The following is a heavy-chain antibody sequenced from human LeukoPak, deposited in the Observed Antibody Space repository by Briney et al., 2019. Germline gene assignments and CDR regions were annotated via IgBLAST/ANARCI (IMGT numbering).Heavy chain of an antibody. CDR3: ARGGGYSSSWSY. D-gene: IGHD6-13*01. V-gene: IGHV4-39*07. CDR2: IYYTGST. Sequence: TSETLSLTCTVSGGSISSSSYYWGWIRQPPGKGLEWIGSIYYTGSTNYNPSLKSRVTISVDTSKNQFSLKLSSVTAADTAVYYCARGGGYSSSWSYWGQGTLVTVSS. J-gene: IGHJ4*02. CDR1: GGSISSSSYY.